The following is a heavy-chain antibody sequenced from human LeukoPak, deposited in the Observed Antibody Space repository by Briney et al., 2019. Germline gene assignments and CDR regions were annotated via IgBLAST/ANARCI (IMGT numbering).Heavy chain of an antibody. Sequence: SETLSLTCAVSGGSISSGGYSWSWIRQPPGKGLEWIGYIYHSGSTYYNPSLKSRVTISVDRSKNQFSLKLSSVTAADTAVYYCARGDGMATANFDYWGQGTLVTVSS. CDR2: IYHSGST. V-gene: IGHV4-30-2*01. J-gene: IGHJ4*02. CDR1: GGSISSGGYS. D-gene: IGHD5-24*01. CDR3: ARGDGMATANFDY.